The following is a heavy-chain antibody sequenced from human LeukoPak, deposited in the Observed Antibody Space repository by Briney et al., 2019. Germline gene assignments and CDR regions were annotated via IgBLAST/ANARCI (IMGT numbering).Heavy chain of an antibody. V-gene: IGHV3-23*01. D-gene: IGHD3-22*01. CDR3: AKGLVVGSISVRSSEY. J-gene: IGHJ4*02. CDR1: GFTFSSYV. CDR2: ISGSGGSR. Sequence: GGSLRLSCAASGFTFSSYVMRWVRQAPGKGLEWVSSISGSGGSRMYAGSIKGRFTVSRENPKNKLYLQLNSLRAEQTAVYYCAKGLVVGSISVRSSEYWGERTLVTVS.